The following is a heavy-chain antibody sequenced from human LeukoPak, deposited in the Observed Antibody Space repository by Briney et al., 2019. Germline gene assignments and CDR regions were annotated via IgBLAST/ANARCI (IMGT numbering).Heavy chain of an antibody. Sequence: SETLSLTCTVSGGSISSGDYYWSWIRQPPGKGLEWIGYIYYSGSTYYNPSLKSRVTISVDTSKNQFSLKLSSVTAADTAVYYCARAAPLLSDAFDIWGQGTMVTVSS. CDR2: IYYSGST. J-gene: IGHJ3*02. V-gene: IGHV4-30-4*01. D-gene: IGHD3-10*01. CDR1: GGSISSGDYY. CDR3: ARAAPLLSDAFDI.